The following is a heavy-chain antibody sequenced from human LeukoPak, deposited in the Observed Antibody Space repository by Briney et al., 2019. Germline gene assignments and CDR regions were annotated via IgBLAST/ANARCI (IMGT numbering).Heavy chain of an antibody. CDR1: GGSISSYY. V-gene: IGHV4-4*07. D-gene: IGHD6-13*01. CDR3: ARDCIAAAMPYYYYMDV. Sequence: SETLSLTCTVSGGSISSYYWSWIRQPAGKGLEWIGRIYTSGSTNYNPSLKSRVTISVDTSKNQFSLKLSSVTAADTAVYYCARDCIAAAMPYYYYMDVWGKGTTVTVSS. CDR2: IYTSGST. J-gene: IGHJ6*03.